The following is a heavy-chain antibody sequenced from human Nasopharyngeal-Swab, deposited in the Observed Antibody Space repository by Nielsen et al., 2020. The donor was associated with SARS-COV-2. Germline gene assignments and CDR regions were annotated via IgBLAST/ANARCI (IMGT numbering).Heavy chain of an antibody. CDR2: IWYDGSNK. D-gene: IGHD3-10*01. CDR3: ARSYYGSGSYPNWFDP. J-gene: IGHJ5*02. CDR1: GFTFSSYG. V-gene: IGHV3-33*01. Sequence: GGSLRLSCAASGFTFSSYGMHWVRQAPGKGLEWVAVIWYDGSNKYYADSVKGRFTISRDNSKNTLYLQMNSLRAEDTAVYYCARSYYGSGSYPNWFDPWGQGTLVTVSS.